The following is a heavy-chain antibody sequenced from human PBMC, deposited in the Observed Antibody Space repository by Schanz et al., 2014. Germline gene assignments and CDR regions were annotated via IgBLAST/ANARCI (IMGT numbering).Heavy chain of an antibody. J-gene: IGHJ6*02. CDR2: INPNSGGT. CDR3: ARDGHSSNWRSYFFYGLDV. CDR1: GYTFTGHY. V-gene: IGHV1-2*06. D-gene: IGHD6-13*01. Sequence: QVQLVQSGAEVKKPGASVKVSCKASGYTFTGHYMHWVRQAPGQGLEWMGRINPNSGGTNYAQKFQGRVTMTWDTSSSAAYMEVRRLRSDDTAIYYCARDGHSSNWRSYFFYGLDVWGQGTTVTVSS.